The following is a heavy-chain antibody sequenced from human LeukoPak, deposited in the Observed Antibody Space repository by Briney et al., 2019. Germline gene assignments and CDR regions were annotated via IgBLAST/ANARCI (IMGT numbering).Heavy chain of an antibody. CDR3: ARGDGGFDP. V-gene: IGHV4-30-2*01. J-gene: IGHJ5*02. D-gene: IGHD5-24*01. Sequence: SETLSLTCAVSGGSISSGGYSWSWIRQPPGKGLEWIGYIYHSGSTYYNPSLKSRVTISVDRSKNQFSLKLSSATAADTAVYYCARGDGGFDPWGQGTLVTVSS. CDR1: GGSISSGGYS. CDR2: IYHSGST.